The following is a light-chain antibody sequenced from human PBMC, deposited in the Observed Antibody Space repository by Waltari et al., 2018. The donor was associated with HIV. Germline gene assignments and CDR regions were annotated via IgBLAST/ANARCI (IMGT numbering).Light chain of an antibody. CDR1: SSTIGKNA. CDR2: YDD. V-gene: IGLV1-36*01. CDR3: AAWDYTLNGCV. J-gene: IGLJ3*02. Sequence: QSVLTQPPSVSAAPRQRVSISCSGSSSTIGKNAVNWYQQIPGTAPRLLIYYDDLVPSGVSDRFSGANSGTSASLAISGLQSEDEADYYCAAWDYTLNGCVFGGGTKLTVL.